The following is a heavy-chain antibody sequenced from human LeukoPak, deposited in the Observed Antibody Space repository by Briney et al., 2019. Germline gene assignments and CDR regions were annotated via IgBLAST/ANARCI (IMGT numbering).Heavy chain of an antibody. J-gene: IGHJ4*02. Sequence: SETLSLTCAVYGGSFSGYYWSWIRQPPGKGLEWIGEINHSGSTNYNPSLKSRVTISVDTSKNQFSLKLSSVTAADTAVYYCARGEVWQLVYFDYWGQGTLVTASS. CDR3: ARGEVWQLVYFDY. CDR1: GGSFSGYY. V-gene: IGHV4-34*01. CDR2: INHSGST. D-gene: IGHD6-6*01.